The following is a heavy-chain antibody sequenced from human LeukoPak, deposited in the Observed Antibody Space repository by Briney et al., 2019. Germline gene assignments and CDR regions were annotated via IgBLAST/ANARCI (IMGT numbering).Heavy chain of an antibody. Sequence: GGSLRLSCAASGFSFSSYWMSWVRQAQGKGLEWVANIKQDESGKYYVDSVKGRFTISRDNAKNSLYLQMNSLRAEDTAVYYCARVEDYDILTGFDYWGQGTLVTVSS. CDR2: IKQDESGK. CDR3: ARVEDYDILTGFDY. V-gene: IGHV3-7*01. J-gene: IGHJ4*02. CDR1: GFSFSSYW. D-gene: IGHD3-9*01.